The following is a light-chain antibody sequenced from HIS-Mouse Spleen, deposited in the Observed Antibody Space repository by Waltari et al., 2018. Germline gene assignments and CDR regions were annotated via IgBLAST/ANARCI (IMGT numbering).Light chain of an antibody. Sequence: EIVLTQSPGTLSLSPGERATLSCRASQSVSSSYLAWYQQKPGQAPRLLIYVASSRAPGIPDRFSGSGSGTDFTLTISRLEPEDFAVYYCQQYGSSSYTFGQGTKLEIK. J-gene: IGKJ2*01. V-gene: IGKV3-20*01. CDR1: QSVSSSY. CDR2: VAS. CDR3: QQYGSSSYT.